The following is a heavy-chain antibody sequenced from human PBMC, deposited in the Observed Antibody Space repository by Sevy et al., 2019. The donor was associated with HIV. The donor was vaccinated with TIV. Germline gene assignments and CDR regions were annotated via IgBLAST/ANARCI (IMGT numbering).Heavy chain of an antibody. CDR2: IYSGGST. J-gene: IGHJ3*02. CDR1: GFTVSSNY. Sequence: GGSLRLSCAASGFTVSSNYMSWVRQAPGKGLEWVSVIYSGGSTYYADSVKGRFTISRDNSKNTLYLQMNSLRAEDTAVYYCARGAYSSGWWDAFDIWGQGTMVTVSS. V-gene: IGHV3-53*01. D-gene: IGHD6-19*01. CDR3: ARGAYSSGWWDAFDI.